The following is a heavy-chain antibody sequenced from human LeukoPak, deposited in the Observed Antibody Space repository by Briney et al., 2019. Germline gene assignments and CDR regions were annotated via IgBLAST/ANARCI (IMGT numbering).Heavy chain of an antibody. CDR2: INTNTGNP. CDR1: GYTFTSYA. J-gene: IGHJ6*03. CDR3: TREAPYFYYFMDV. Sequence: ASVKVSCKASGYTFTSYAMHWVRQAPGQRLEWMGWINTNTGNPTYAQGFTGRFVFSLDTSVSTAYLQISSLKAEDTAVYYCTREAPYFYYFMDVWGKGTTVTVSS. V-gene: IGHV7-4-1*02.